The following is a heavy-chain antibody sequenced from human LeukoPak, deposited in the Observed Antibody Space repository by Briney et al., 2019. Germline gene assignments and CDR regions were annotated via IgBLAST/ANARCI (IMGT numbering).Heavy chain of an antibody. J-gene: IGHJ5*02. CDR1: GYTFTVYY. CDR2: INPNTAGT. V-gene: IGHV1-2*02. D-gene: IGHD4-23*01. Sequence: ASVKVSCKASGYTFTVYYMHWVRQAPGQGLEWMGWINPNTAGTNYPQKFQGRVTMTTDTSTSTAYMELRSLRSDDTAVYYCARSSYCGTSTCPSNWFDPWGQGTLVTVSS. CDR3: ARSSYCGTSTCPSNWFDP.